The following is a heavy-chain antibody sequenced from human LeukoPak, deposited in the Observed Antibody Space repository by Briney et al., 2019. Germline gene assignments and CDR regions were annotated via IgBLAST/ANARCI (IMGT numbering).Heavy chain of an antibody. Sequence: PGRSLRLSCAASGFTFSSYGMHWVRQAPGKGLEWVAVIWYDGSNKYYADSVKGRFTISRDNFKNTLYLQMNSLRAEDTAVYYCARDCSSTSCKGYYYGMDVWGQGTTVTVSS. CDR1: GFTFSSYG. CDR2: IWYDGSNK. CDR3: ARDCSSTSCKGYYYGMDV. J-gene: IGHJ6*02. D-gene: IGHD2-2*01. V-gene: IGHV3-33*01.